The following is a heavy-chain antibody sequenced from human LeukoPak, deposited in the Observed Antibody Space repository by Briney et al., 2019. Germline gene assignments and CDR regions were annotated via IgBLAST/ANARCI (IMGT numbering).Heavy chain of an antibody. Sequence: ASVKVSCKASGYTFTGYYMHWVRQAPGQGLEWMGWINPNSGGTNYAQKFQDRVTMTRDTSISTAYMELSRLRSDDTAVYYCARRFREGTLDAFDIWGQGTMVTVSS. CDR2: INPNSGGT. CDR1: GYTFTGYY. J-gene: IGHJ3*02. V-gene: IGHV1-2*02. D-gene: IGHD1-14*01. CDR3: ARRFREGTLDAFDI.